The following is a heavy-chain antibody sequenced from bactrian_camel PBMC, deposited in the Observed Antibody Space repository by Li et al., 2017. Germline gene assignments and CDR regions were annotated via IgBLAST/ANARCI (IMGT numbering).Heavy chain of an antibody. J-gene: IGHJ4*01. CDR2: IYHDDSNT. Sequence: VQLVESGGGLVQPGGSLRLSCAASGFTFSSVYMSWVRQAPGKGLEWVSSIYHDDSNTYYPDSAKGRFTISADNAKNTVYLQMNSLKSEDTALYYCATVSNPVRGGWSDLAYKYWGQGTQVTVS. D-gene: IGHD7*01. CDR1: GFTFSSVY. V-gene: IGHV3-2*01. CDR3: ATVSNPVRGGWSDLAYKY.